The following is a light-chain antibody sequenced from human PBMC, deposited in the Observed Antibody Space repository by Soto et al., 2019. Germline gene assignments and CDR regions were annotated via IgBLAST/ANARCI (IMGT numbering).Light chain of an antibody. CDR1: SSDVGGYNY. Sequence: QSALTQPASVSGSPGQSITISCTGTSSDVGGYNYVSWYQQHPGKAPKLMIYDVSNRPSGVSNRFSGSKSGNTASLTISGLQAEDEVDYYCSSYTRSSTYVFVTG. CDR2: DVS. V-gene: IGLV2-14*01. CDR3: SSYTRSSTYV. J-gene: IGLJ1*01.